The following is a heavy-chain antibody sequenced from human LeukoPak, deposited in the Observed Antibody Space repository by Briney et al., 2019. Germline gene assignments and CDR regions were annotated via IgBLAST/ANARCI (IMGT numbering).Heavy chain of an antibody. Sequence: GGSLRLSCAASGLTFSSYSMNWVRQAPGKGLEWISYISSSSSSINYADSVKGRFTISRDNAKNSLYLQMNSLRAEDTAVYYCATRERGDSYGYKYWGQGTLVTVSS. CDR1: GLTFSSYS. D-gene: IGHD5-18*01. CDR2: ISSSSSSI. V-gene: IGHV3-48*01. J-gene: IGHJ4*02. CDR3: ATRERGDSYGYKY.